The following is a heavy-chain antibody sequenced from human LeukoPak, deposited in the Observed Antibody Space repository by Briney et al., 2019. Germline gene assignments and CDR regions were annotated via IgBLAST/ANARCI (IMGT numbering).Heavy chain of an antibody. CDR1: GFTFSSYE. CDR3: ARDCTNGVCYFPYYFDS. CDR2: ISTSGSTI. Sequence: GGSLRLSCAASGFTFSSYEMNWVRQAPGKGLEWVSYISTSGSTIYYADSVKGRFTISRDNAKNSLYLQMNSLRAEDTAVHYCARDCTNGVCYFPYYFDSWGQGTLVTVSS. J-gene: IGHJ4*02. V-gene: IGHV3-48*03. D-gene: IGHD2-8*01.